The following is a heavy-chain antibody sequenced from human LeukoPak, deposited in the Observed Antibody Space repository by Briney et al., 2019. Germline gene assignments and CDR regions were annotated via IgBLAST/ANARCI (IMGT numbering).Heavy chain of an antibody. CDR1: GFTFSSYE. CDR3: ARSGIAAAGIFDY. V-gene: IGHV3-48*03. Sequence: GGSLRLSCAASGFTFSSYEMNWVRQAPGKGLEWVSYISSSGSTIYYADSVKGRFTISRDNAKNSLYLQMNSLRAEDTAVYYCARSGIAAAGIFDYWGQGTLVTVSS. D-gene: IGHD6-13*01. J-gene: IGHJ4*02. CDR2: ISSSGSTI.